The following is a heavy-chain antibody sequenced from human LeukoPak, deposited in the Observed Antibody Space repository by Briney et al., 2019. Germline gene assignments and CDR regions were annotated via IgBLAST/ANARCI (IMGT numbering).Heavy chain of an antibody. Sequence: GGSLRLSCAASGFTFSSYAMSWVRQAPGKGLEWVSAISGSGGSTYYADSVKGRFTISRDNSKNTLYLQMNSLRAEDTAVYYCAKALYYYDSSGHNDAFDIWGQETMVTVSS. J-gene: IGHJ3*02. D-gene: IGHD3-22*01. CDR3: AKALYYYDSSGHNDAFDI. CDR1: GFTFSSYA. CDR2: ISGSGGST. V-gene: IGHV3-23*01.